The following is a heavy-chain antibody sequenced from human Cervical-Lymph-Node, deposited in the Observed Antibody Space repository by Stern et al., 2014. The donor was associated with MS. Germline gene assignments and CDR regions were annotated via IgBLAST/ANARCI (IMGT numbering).Heavy chain of an antibody. CDR2: FDPEDGEA. CDR1: GSTLSEFS. J-gene: IGHJ4*02. V-gene: IGHV1-24*01. D-gene: IGHD4-11*01. Sequence: QDQLVQSGAEVKKPGPSAKVSCKVSGSTLSEFSMHWVRQAPGKGLEWMGNFDPEDGEAIYAQRFQGRVTMTADTSTDTAYMELSSLRSEDTAVYYCATDYNYWGQGTLVTVSS. CDR3: ATDYNY.